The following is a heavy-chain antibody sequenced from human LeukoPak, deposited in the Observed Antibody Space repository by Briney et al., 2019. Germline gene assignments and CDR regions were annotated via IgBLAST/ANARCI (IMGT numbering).Heavy chain of an antibody. Sequence: PGRSLRVSCAASGFTFSSYGMHWVRQAPGKGLEWVAVIWYDGSNKYYADSVKGRFTISRDTSKNTLYLQMDSLGAEDTAGDYCARRPAWGGPKAFDIWGQETMVTVSS. V-gene: IGHV3-33*01. D-gene: IGHD3-10*01. CDR1: GFTFSSYG. CDR3: ARRPAWGGPKAFDI. CDR2: IWYDGSNK. J-gene: IGHJ3*02.